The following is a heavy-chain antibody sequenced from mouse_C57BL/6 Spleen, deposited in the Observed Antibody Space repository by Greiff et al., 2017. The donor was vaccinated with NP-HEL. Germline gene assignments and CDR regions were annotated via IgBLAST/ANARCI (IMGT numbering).Heavy chain of an antibody. CDR3: ARNDYDYYAMDY. V-gene: IGHV1-81*01. CDR2: IYPRSGNT. Sequence: LQAPGAELARPGASVKLSCKASGYTFTSYVLSCVKQITGPGLEWIGEIYPRSGNTYYNEKFKGKATLTADKSSSTAYMELRSLTSEDSAVYFCARNDYDYYAMDYWGQGTSVTVSS. J-gene: IGHJ4*01. CDR1: GYTFTSYV. D-gene: IGHD2-4*01.